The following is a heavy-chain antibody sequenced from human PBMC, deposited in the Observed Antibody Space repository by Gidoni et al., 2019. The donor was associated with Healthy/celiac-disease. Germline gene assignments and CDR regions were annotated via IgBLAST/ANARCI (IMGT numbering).Heavy chain of an antibody. CDR2: ISSSSSYI. Sequence: EVQLVESGGGLVKPGGSLRLSCAASGFTFSSYSMNWVREAPGKGLEWVSSISSSSSYIYYADSVKGRFTISRDNAKNSLYLQMNSLRAEDTAVYYCARDISSSPRSDGMDVWGQGTTVTVSS. CDR1: GFTFSSYS. V-gene: IGHV3-21*01. CDR3: ARDISSSPRSDGMDV. D-gene: IGHD6-6*01. J-gene: IGHJ6*02.